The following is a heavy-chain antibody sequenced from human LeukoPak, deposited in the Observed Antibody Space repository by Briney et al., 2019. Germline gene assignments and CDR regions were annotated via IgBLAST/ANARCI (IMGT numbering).Heavy chain of an antibody. Sequence: GGSLRLSCAASGFTFSSYSFNCVRQVPGKGLEWVSSITTTFYTYYTDSVKGRFTISRDNAKNSLYLQMISLRAEDTAVYYCARGGYSFDYLGQGTLVTVSS. CDR1: GFTFSSYS. D-gene: IGHD5-12*01. CDR2: ITTTFYT. V-gene: IGHV3-21*01. J-gene: IGHJ4*02. CDR3: ARGGYSFDY.